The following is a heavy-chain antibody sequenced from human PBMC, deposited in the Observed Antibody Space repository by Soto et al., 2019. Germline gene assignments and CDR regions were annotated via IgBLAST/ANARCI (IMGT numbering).Heavy chain of an antibody. J-gene: IGHJ5*02. CDR1: GFTFSSSW. CDR3: AGGGSGYYNL. V-gene: IGHV3-74*01. CDR2: IKPDGTYT. D-gene: IGHD3-22*01. Sequence: EVQLVESGGGLVQPGGSLRLSCAASGFTFSSSWMHWVRQSPGGGLVWVSRIKPDGTYTTYADSVKGRFTISRDNAKNTLSLRMNSLTAEDTAVYYCAGGGSGYYNLWGQGTLVTVSS.